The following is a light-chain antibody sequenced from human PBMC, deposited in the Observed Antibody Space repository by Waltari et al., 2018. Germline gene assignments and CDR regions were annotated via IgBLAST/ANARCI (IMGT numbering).Light chain of an antibody. CDR1: QSISSW. CDR3: QQYNSYLYT. CDR2: KAS. J-gene: IGKJ2*01. V-gene: IGKV1-5*03. Sequence: DLQMTQSPSTLSASVGDRVTITCRASQSISSWLAWYQQKPGKAPKLLIYKASSLESGVPSRFSGSGSGTEFTLTISSLQPDDFATYYCQQYNSYLYTFGQGTKLGIK.